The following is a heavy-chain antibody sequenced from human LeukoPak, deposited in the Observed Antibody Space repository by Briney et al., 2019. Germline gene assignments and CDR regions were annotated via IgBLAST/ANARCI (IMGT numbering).Heavy chain of an antibody. Sequence: GGPLTLSWPPSRFTLRHAWLPWVRQAPGQGQLWVGRIQSKVDGGTRDYAAPVTGRFTISRDDSESTLYLQMNSLKSEDTAVYYCTTDAATIAAAGTGPYWGQGTLVTVSS. CDR2: IQSKVDGGTR. D-gene: IGHD6-13*01. J-gene: IGHJ4*02. V-gene: IGHV3-15*01. CDR1: RFTLRHAW. CDR3: TTDAATIAAAGTGPY.